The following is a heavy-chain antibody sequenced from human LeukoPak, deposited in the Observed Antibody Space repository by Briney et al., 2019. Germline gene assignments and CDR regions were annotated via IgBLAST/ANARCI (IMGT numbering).Heavy chain of an antibody. Sequence: SETLSLTCTVSGGSISSYYWSWIRQPPGKGLERIGYIYYSGSTNYSPSLKSRVTISVDTSKNQFSLKLSSVTAADTAVYYCARQLDYYGSGSSFDYWGQGTLVTVSS. CDR1: GGSISSYY. CDR3: ARQLDYYGSGSSFDY. J-gene: IGHJ4*02. CDR2: IYYSGST. D-gene: IGHD3-10*01. V-gene: IGHV4-59*08.